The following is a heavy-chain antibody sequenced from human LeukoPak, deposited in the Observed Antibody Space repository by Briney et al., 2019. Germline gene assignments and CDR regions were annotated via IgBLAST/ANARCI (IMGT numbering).Heavy chain of an antibody. Sequence: SVKVSCKASGGTFSSYAIIWVRQAPGQGLEWMGGIIPIFGTANYAQKFQGRVTITTDESTSTAYMELSSLRSEDTAVYYCASGSGSYPNYYYYYYMDVWGKGTTVTVSS. D-gene: IGHD1-26*01. J-gene: IGHJ6*03. V-gene: IGHV1-69*05. CDR3: ASGSGSYPNYYYYYYMDV. CDR1: GGTFSSYA. CDR2: IIPIFGTA.